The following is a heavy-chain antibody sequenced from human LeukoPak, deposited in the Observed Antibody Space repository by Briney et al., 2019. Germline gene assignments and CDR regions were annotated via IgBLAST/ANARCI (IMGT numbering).Heavy chain of an antibody. V-gene: IGHV3-23*01. CDR2: ISGSGGST. J-gene: IGHJ2*01. D-gene: IGHD2-8*02. CDR1: GFTFSSYA. Sequence: GGSLRLSCAASGFTFSSYAMSWVRQAPGKGLEWVSAISGSGGSTYYADSVKGRFTISRDNSKNTLYLQMNSLRAEDTAVYYCAKLPDIVLVVYAWYFDLWDRGTLVTVSS. CDR3: AKLPDIVLVVYAWYFDL.